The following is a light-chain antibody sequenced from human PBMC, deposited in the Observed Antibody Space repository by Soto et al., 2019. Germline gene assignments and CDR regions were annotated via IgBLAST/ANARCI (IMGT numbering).Light chain of an antibody. CDR3: QQSYTTPLG. CDR2: TAS. J-gene: IGKJ4*01. Sequence: DIPMTQSPSSLSASVGDRVTITCRSSQSISSYLNWYQQKPGKAPKLLIFTASTLQSGVPSRFSGSGSGTDFTLTISSLQPEDFATYYCQQSYTTPLGFGGGTKVDIK. V-gene: IGKV1-39*01. CDR1: QSISSY.